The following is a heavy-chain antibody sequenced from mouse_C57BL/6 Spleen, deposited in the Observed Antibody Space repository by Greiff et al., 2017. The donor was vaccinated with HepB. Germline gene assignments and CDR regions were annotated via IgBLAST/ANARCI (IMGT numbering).Heavy chain of an antibody. D-gene: IGHD2-3*01. CDR2: IYPSDSET. Sequence: VKVVESGAELVRPGSSVKLSCKASGYTFTSYWMDWVKQRPGQGLEWIGNIYPSDSETHYNQKFKDKATLTVDKSSSTAYMQLSSLTSEDSAVYYCARGTYDGYPAWFAYWGQGTLVTVSA. CDR3: ARGTYDGYPAWFAY. J-gene: IGHJ3*01. V-gene: IGHV1-61*01. CDR1: GYTFTSYW.